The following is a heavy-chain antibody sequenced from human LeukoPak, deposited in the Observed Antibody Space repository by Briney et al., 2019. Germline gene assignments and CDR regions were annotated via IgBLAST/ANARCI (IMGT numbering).Heavy chain of an antibody. V-gene: IGHV4-59*08. CDR1: GGSITNYY. CDR3: ARHAMPSYSTSWFDF. Sequence: PETLSLTCTVSGGSITNYYWSWIRQPPGKEVEWIGYIYYSGGTNYNPSLKNRVTMSVDTSTNQFSLRLSSVTAADTAVYYCARHAMPSYSTSWFDFWGQGMLVTVSS. J-gene: IGHJ4*02. CDR2: IYYSGGT. D-gene: IGHD6-13*01.